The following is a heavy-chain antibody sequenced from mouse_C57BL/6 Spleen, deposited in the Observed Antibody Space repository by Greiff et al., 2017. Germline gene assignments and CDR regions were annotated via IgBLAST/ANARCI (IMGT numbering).Heavy chain of an antibody. V-gene: IGHV5-9*01. D-gene: IGHD2-4*01. CDR1: GFTFSSYT. CDR2: ISGGGGNT. J-gene: IGHJ3*01. Sequence: EVKLMESGGGLVKPGGSLKLSCAASGFTFSSYTMSWVRQTPEKRLEWVATISGGGGNTYYPDSVKGRFTISRDNAKNTLYLQMSSLRSEDTALYYCARQIYDYDAWFAYWGQGTLVTVSA. CDR3: ARQIYDYDAWFAY.